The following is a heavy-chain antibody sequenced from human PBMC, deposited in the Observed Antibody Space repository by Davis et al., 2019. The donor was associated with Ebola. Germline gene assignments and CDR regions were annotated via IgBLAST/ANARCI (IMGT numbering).Heavy chain of an antibody. D-gene: IGHD4-17*01. CDR1: GFTFSSYA. CDR2: ISYDGSNK. CDR3: AKWPGAADAFDI. J-gene: IGHJ3*02. V-gene: IGHV3-30-3*02. Sequence: PGGSLRLSCAASGFTFSSYAMHWVRQAPGKGLEWVAVISYDGSNKYYADSVKGRFTISRDNSKNTLYLQMNSLRAEDTAVYYCAKWPGAADAFDIWGQGTMVTVSS.